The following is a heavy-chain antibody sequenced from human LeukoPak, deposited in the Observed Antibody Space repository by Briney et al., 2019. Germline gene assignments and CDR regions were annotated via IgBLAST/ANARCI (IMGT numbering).Heavy chain of an antibody. CDR2: INPSGGST. D-gene: IGHD3-10*01. CDR3: ARLGEADVDY. Sequence: GAAVKVSSKASGDTFTSYYMHWVRQAPRQGLEWMGIINPSGGSTSYAQKFQGRVTMTRDRSTSTVYMELSSLRFEDTAVYYCARLGEADVDYWGPGTLVTVSS. J-gene: IGHJ4*02. V-gene: IGHV1-46*01. CDR1: GDTFTSYY.